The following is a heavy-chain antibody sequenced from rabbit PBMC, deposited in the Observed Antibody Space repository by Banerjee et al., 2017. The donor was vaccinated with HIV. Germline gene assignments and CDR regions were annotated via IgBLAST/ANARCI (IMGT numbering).Heavy chain of an antibody. V-gene: IGHV1S40*01. D-gene: IGHD4-1*01. J-gene: IGHJ4*01. CDR1: GLDFSSSYW. CDR3: ARDLAGVIGWNFGL. CDR2: IGAGSSGTT. Sequence: QSLEESGGDLVKPGGSLTLTCTASGLDFSSSYWICWVRQAPGKGLEWIACIGAGSSGTTYYASWAKGRFTISKTSSTTVTLQMTSLTAADTATYLCARDLAGVIGWNFGLWGPGTLVTVS.